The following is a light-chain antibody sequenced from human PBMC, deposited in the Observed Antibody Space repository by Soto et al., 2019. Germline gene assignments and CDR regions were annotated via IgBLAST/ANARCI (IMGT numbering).Light chain of an antibody. J-gene: IGLJ3*02. CDR2: DVS. CDR1: SSDVGGYNY. V-gene: IGLV2-14*03. CDR3: SSYTSSRLRV. Sequence: QSVLTQPASVSGSPGQSITISCTGTSSDVGGYNYVSWYQQHPGQAPKLMIYDVSNRPSGVSNRFSGSKSGNTASLTISGLQGEDEADYYCSSYTSSRLRVFGGGTKLTVL.